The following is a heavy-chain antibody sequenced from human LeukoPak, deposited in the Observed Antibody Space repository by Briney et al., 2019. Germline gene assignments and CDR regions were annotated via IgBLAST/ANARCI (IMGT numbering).Heavy chain of an antibody. CDR3: ASKRGYSYGPIPLYYYYYMDV. Sequence: SETLSLTCAVYGGSFSGYYWSWIRQPPGKGLEWIGEINHSGSTNYNPSLKSRVTISVDTSKNQFSLKLSSVTAADTAVYYCASKRGYSYGPIPLYYYYYMDVWGKGTTVTVSS. CDR2: INHSGST. CDR1: GGSFSGYY. D-gene: IGHD5-18*01. J-gene: IGHJ6*03. V-gene: IGHV4-34*01.